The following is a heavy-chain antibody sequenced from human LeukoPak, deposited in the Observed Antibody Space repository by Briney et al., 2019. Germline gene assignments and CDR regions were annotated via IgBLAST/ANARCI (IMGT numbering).Heavy chain of an antibody. V-gene: IGHV1-2*02. Sequence: ASVKVSCKASGYTFTGYYMHWVRQAPGQGLEWMGWINPNSGGTNYAQKFQGRVTMTRDTSISTAYMELSRLRSDDTAVYYCARDRGYYDSSGYYFDYWGQGTLVTVSS. D-gene: IGHD3-22*01. CDR2: INPNSGGT. CDR3: ARDRGYYDSSGYYFDY. J-gene: IGHJ4*02. CDR1: GYTFTGYY.